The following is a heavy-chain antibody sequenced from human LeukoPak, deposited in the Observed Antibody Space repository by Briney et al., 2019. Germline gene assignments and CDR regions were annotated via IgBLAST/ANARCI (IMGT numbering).Heavy chain of an antibody. CDR1: GCSISSYY. J-gene: IGHJ5*02. D-gene: IGHD3-22*01. Sequence: SETLSLTCTVSGCSISSYYWSWIRQPAGKGLEWIGRIYTSGSTNYNPSLKSRVTISVDTSNNQFSLKLCSVTAADTAVYYCAGVWYDSSPPRFDPWGQGTLVTVSS. CDR3: AGVWYDSSPPRFDP. CDR2: IYTSGST. V-gene: IGHV4-4*07.